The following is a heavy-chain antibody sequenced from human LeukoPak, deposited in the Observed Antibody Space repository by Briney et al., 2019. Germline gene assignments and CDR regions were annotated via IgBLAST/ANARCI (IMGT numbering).Heavy chain of an antibody. V-gene: IGHV1-2*06. CDR2: INPNSGGT. Sequence: ASVKVSFKASRYTFTAYYMHWVREAPGQGLEWMGRINPNSGGTNYAQKFQGRVTITRDTSISTAYMELSRLRSDDTAVYYCARGGRYYDSSGYSGSIDYWGQGTLVTVSS. CDR3: ARGGRYYDSSGYSGSIDY. D-gene: IGHD3-22*01. J-gene: IGHJ4*02. CDR1: RYTFTAYY.